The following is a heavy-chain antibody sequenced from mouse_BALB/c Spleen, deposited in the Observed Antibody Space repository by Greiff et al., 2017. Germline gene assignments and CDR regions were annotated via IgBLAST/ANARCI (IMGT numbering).Heavy chain of an antibody. CDR3: ARDHAYYAMDY. V-gene: IGHV5-4*02. Sequence: EVMLVESGGGLVKPGGSLKLSCAASGFSFSDYYMYWVRQTPEKRLEWVATISDGGSYTYYPDSVKGRFTFSRDNAKNNLYLQMSSLKSEDTAMYYCARDHAYYAMDYWGQGTSVTVSS. J-gene: IGHJ4*01. CDR1: GFSFSDYY. CDR2: ISDGGSYT.